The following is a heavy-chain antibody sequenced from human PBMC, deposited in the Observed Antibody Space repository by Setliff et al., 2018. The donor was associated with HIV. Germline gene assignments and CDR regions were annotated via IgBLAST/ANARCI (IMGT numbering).Heavy chain of an antibody. D-gene: IGHD2-2*02. CDR3: AREGGYCSSASCYKYYYYGMDV. CDR2: INPSGGST. CDR1: GYTFTSYY. V-gene: IGHV1-46*01. Sequence: ASVKVSCKASGYTFTSYYMHWVRQAPGQGLEWMGIINPSGGSTSYAQKFQGRVTMTRDTSTSTVYMELSSLRSEDTAVYYCAREGGYCSSASCYKYYYYGMDVWGQGTTVTVSS. J-gene: IGHJ6*02.